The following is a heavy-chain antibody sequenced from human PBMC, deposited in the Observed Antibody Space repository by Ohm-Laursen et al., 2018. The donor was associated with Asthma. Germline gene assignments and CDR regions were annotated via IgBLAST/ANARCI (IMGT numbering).Heavy chain of an antibody. CDR2: IIPIFGTA. CDR3: ARFSPSLGELPDYYYYGMDV. Sequence: GASVKVSCKASGGTFSSYAISWVRQAPGQGLEWMGGIIPIFGTANYAQKFQGRVTITADESTSTAYMELSSLRSEDTAVYYCARFSPSLGELPDYYYYGMDVWGQGTTVTVSS. V-gene: IGHV1-69*13. CDR1: GGTFSSYA. D-gene: IGHD1-26*01. J-gene: IGHJ6*02.